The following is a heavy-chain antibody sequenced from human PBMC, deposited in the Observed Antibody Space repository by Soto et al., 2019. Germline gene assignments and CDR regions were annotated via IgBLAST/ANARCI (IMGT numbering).Heavy chain of an antibody. CDR3: AKVDCSSTSCYAGYYYYYYMDV. V-gene: IGHV3-23*01. D-gene: IGHD2-2*01. J-gene: IGHJ6*03. CDR1: GFTFSSYA. CDR2: ISGSGGST. Sequence: GGSLRLSCAASGFTFSSYAMSWVRQAPGKGLEWVSAISGSGGSTYYADSVKGRFTISRDNSKNTLYLQMNSLRAEDTAVYYCAKVDCSSTSCYAGYYYYYYMDVWGKGTTVTVSS.